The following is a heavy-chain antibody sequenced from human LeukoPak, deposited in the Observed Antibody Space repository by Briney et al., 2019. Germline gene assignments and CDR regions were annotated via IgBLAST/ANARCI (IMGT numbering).Heavy chain of an antibody. CDR1: GFTFSSYS. Sequence: GGSLRLSCAASGFTFSSYSMNLVRQAPGKGLEWVGFIRSKAYGGTTEYAASVKGRFTISRDDSKSIAYLQMNSLKTEDTAVYYCTRGRRATHDYWGQGTLVTVSS. V-gene: IGHV3-49*04. CDR3: TRGRRATHDY. J-gene: IGHJ4*02. CDR2: IRSKAYGGTT. D-gene: IGHD1-26*01.